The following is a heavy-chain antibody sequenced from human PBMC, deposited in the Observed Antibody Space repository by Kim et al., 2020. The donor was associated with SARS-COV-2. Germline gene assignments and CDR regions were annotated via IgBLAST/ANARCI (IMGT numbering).Heavy chain of an antibody. J-gene: IGHJ6*02. D-gene: IGHD6-6*01. CDR2: ISSSGSTI. CDR1: GFTFSSYE. V-gene: IGHV3-48*03. Sequence: GGSLRLSCAASGFTFSSYEMNWVRQAPGKGLEWVSYISSSGSTIYYADSVKGRFTISRDNAKNSLYLQMNSLRAEDTAVYYCARDRKLVRYYYGMDVWGQGTTVTVSS. CDR3: ARDRKLVRYYYGMDV.